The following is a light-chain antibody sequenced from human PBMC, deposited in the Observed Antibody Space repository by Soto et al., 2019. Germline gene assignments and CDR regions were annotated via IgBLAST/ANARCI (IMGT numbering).Light chain of an antibody. Sequence: DIQMTQSPSSLSASVGDRVTITCQANQDISKYLNWYQQRPGKAPKLLIFDASNLESGVPSRFRRGGRRTDFTFTITSLQPEDIGTYYCQQYESLPLTFGAGTKVDIK. V-gene: IGKV1-33*01. CDR1: QDISKY. CDR2: DAS. J-gene: IGKJ4*01. CDR3: QQYESLPLT.